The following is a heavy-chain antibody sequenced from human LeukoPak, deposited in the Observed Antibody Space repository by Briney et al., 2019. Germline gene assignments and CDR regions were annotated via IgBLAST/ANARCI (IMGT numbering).Heavy chain of an antibody. CDR3: AGLVPAHF. D-gene: IGHD2-2*01. J-gene: IGHJ4*02. CDR1: GFTFSSYS. Sequence: PGGSLRLSCAASGFTFSSYSMNWVRQAPGKGLEWVSYISSSSSYIYYADSMKGRFTISRDDAKNSLYLQMNSLRAEDTAVYYCAGLVPAHFWGQGTLVTVSS. V-gene: IGHV3-21*01. CDR2: ISSSSSYI.